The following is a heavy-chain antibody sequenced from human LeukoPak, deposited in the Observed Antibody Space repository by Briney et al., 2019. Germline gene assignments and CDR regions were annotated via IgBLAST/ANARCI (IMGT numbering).Heavy chain of an antibody. CDR2: IYYSGST. J-gene: IGHJ4*02. CDR1: GSSISSFY. V-gene: IGHV4-59*13. Sequence: PSETLSLTCTVSGSSISSFYWTWIRQPPGKGLEWIGYIYYSGSTNYNPSLESRVTISVDTSKDQFSLKLNSVTAADTAVYFCARDFAPYYFDYWGQGTLVTVSS. D-gene: IGHD3-3*01. CDR3: ARDFAPYYFDY.